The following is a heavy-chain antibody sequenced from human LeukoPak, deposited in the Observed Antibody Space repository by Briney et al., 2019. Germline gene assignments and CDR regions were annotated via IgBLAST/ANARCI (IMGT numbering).Heavy chain of an antibody. V-gene: IGHV3-23*01. CDR1: GFTFSSYA. CDR3: AKVSSRLRFLEWLLPFDY. CDR2: ISGSGGST. J-gene: IGHJ4*02. D-gene: IGHD3-3*01. Sequence: PGGSLRLSCAASGFTFSSYAMSWVRQAPGKWLEWVSAISGSGGSTYYADSVKGRFTISRDNSKNTLYLQMNSLRAEDTAVYYCAKVSSRLRFLEWLLPFDYWGQGTLVTVSS.